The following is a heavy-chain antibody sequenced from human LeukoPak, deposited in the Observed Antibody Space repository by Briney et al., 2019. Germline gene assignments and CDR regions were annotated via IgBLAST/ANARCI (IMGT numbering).Heavy chain of an antibody. CDR1: GYALTELS. CDR3: ATDLKTSLDY. CDR2: FDPEDGET. J-gene: IGHJ4*02. V-gene: IGHV1-24*01. Sequence: GASVKVSCKVSGYALTELSMHWVRQAPGKGLEWMGGFDPEDGETIYAQKFQGRVTMPEATSPDTAYMELTRMRSEDTAVYSRATDLKTSLDYSGPGNLVTVSP.